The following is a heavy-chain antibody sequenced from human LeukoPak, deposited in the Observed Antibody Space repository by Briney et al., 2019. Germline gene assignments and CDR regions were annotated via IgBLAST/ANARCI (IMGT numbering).Heavy chain of an antibody. Sequence: SQTLSLTCAISRDSVSSNSASWNWIRQSPSRGLEWLGKTLYRSKWYNDYAVTVKSRITINPDTSKNQFSLQLNSVTPEDTAVYYCARSHYYGMDVWGQGTTVTVAS. CDR1: RDSVSSNSAS. V-gene: IGHV6-1*01. CDR2: TLYRSKWYN. CDR3: ARSHYYGMDV. J-gene: IGHJ6*02.